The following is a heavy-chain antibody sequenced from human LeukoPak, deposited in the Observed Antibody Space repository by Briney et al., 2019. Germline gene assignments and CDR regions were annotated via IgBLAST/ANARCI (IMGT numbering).Heavy chain of an antibody. CDR3: ARNRGVTTVTTDLGY. CDR1: GGSISSSSYY. V-gene: IGHV4-39*01. CDR2: IYYSGST. Sequence: PSETLSLTCTVSGGSISSSSYYWGWIRQPPGKGLEWIGSIYYSGSTYYNPSLKSRVTISVDTSKNQFSLKLSPVTAADTAVYYCARNRGVTTVTTDLGYWGQGTLVTVSS. J-gene: IGHJ4*02. D-gene: IGHD4-17*01.